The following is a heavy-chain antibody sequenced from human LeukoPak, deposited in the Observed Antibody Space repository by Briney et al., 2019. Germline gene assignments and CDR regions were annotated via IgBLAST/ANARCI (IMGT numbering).Heavy chain of an antibody. CDR1: GYTFTSYA. J-gene: IGHJ4*02. V-gene: IGHV1-3*01. CDR2: INAGNGNT. Sequence: ASVKVSCKASGYTFTSYAMHWVRQAPEQRLEWMGWINAGNGNTKYSQKFQGRVTITRDTSASTAYMELSSLRSEDTAVYYCAREPPHLSSGSYYLSYWGQGTLVTVSS. CDR3: AREPPHLSSGSYYLSY. D-gene: IGHD1-26*01.